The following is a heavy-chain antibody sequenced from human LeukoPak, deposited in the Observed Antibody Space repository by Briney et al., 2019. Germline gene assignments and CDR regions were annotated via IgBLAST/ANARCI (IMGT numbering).Heavy chain of an antibody. CDR3: ARPSGYPTSSWFDP. J-gene: IGHJ5*02. Sequence: GASVKVSCKASGYTFTNYAMSWVRQAPGQGLEWMGWISAYNGNTNYAQKLQGRVTMTTDTSTSTAYMELRSLRSDDTAVYYCARPSGYPTSSWFDPWGQGTLVTVSS. V-gene: IGHV1-18*01. D-gene: IGHD5-12*01. CDR2: ISAYNGNT. CDR1: GYTFTNYA.